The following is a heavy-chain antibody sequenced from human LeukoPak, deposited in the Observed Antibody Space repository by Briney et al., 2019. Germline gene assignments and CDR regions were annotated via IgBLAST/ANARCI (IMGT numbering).Heavy chain of an antibody. CDR1: GFTFSSYS. CDR2: ISSTSSTM. V-gene: IGHV3-48*04. CDR3: ARGSGTMVVTPLFH. Sequence: QPGGSLRLSCSASGFTFSSYSVNWVRQAPGKGLEWISYISSTSSTMYYADSVKGRFTISRDNAKNSLYLQMNSLRAEDTAVYYCARGSGTMVVTPLFHWGQGTLVTVSS. J-gene: IGHJ4*02. D-gene: IGHD4-23*01.